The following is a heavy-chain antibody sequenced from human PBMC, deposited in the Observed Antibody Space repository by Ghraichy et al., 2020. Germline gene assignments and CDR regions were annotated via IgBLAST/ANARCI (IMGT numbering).Heavy chain of an antibody. J-gene: IGHJ4*02. CDR1: GFTFSTYA. V-gene: IGHV3-23*01. CDR2: IGASGAGT. CDR3: ARERTGNGAVDY. Sequence: GALRLSCANSGFTFSTYAMSWVRQAPGKGLEWVSAIGASGAGTYYAASARGRFTISRDNSKNTLYLQMNSLRVEDTALYYCARERTGNGAVDYWGQGTLVTVSS. D-gene: IGHD1-1*01.